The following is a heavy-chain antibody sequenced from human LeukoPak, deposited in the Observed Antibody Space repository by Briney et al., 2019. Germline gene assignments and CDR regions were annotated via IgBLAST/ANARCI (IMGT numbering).Heavy chain of an antibody. CDR2: INHSGST. CDR3: ARPPKEVTSKRGNFQH. J-gene: IGHJ1*01. D-gene: IGHD2-21*02. V-gene: IGHV4-34*01. CDR1: GGSFSGYY. Sequence: SETLSLTCAVYGGSFSGYYWSWIRQPPGKGLEWIGEINHSGSTNYNPSLKSRVTISVDTSKNQFSLKLSSVTAADTAVYYCARPPKEVTSKRGNFQHWGQGTLVTVSS.